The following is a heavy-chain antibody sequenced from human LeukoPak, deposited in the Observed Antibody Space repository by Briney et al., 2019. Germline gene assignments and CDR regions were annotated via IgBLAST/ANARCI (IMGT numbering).Heavy chain of an antibody. CDR1: GYTFSSYG. V-gene: IGHV1-18*01. CDR3: AREDTRRGSRGYFDY. J-gene: IGHJ4*02. CDR2: ISGDNGST. Sequence: ASVKVSCKASGYTFSSYGISWVRQAPGQGLEWMGWISGDNGSTNYAQKLQGRVTMTTDTSTNTAYMELRSLRSDDSAIYYSAREDTRRGSRGYFDYWGQGTLVTVSS. D-gene: IGHD2-2*01.